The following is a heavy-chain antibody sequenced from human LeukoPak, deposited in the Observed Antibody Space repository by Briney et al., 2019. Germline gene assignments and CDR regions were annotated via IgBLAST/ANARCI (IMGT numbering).Heavy chain of an antibody. D-gene: IGHD5-18*01. J-gene: IGHJ4*02. CDR2: ISYDGSNK. CDR1: GFTFSSYG. V-gene: IGHV3-30*18. Sequence: PGGSLRLSCAASGFTFSSYGMHWVRQAPGKGLEWVAVISYDGSNKYYADSVKGRFTISRDNSKNTLYLQMNSLRAEDTAVYYCAEDMVTIFGYWGQGTLVTVSS. CDR3: AEDMVTIFGY.